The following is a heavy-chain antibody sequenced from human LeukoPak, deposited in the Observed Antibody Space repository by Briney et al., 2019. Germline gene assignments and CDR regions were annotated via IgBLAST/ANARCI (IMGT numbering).Heavy chain of an antibody. V-gene: IGHV1-2*02. CDR3: ARDWAYCGGDCYSDYFDY. Sequence: ASVKVSCKASGYTFTGYYMHWVRQAPGQGLEWMGWINPNSGGTNYAQKFQGRVTMTRDTSISAAYMELSGLRSDDTAVYYCARDWAYCGGDCYSDYFDYWGQGTLVTVSS. CDR2: INPNSGGT. J-gene: IGHJ4*02. D-gene: IGHD2-21*01. CDR1: GYTFTGYY.